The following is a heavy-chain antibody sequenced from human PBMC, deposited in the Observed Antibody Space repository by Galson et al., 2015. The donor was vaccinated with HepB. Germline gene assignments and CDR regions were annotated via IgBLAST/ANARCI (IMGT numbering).Heavy chain of an antibody. CDR3: ARENRGNLAGPYYYYGMDV. CDR2: ISSSSSYI. D-gene: IGHD6-19*01. J-gene: IGHJ6*02. CDR1: GFTFSSYS. Sequence: SLRLSCAASGFTFSSYSMSWVRQAPGKGLEWVPSISSSSSYIYYADSVKGRFTISRDNAKNSLYLQMNSLRAEDTAVYYCARENRGNLAGPYYYYGMDVWGQGTTVTVSS. V-gene: IGHV3-21*01.